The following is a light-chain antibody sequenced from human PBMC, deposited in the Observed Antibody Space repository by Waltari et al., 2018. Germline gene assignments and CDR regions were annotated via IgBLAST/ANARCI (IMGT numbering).Light chain of an antibody. CDR1: NIGGKR. J-gene: IGLJ2*01. V-gene: IGLV3-21*02. Sequence: SYVLTQPPSVSVAPGPTARIPCGGNNIGGKRVHWYHPKPGQAPVLVVYDDGDRPSGIPERFSGSNSGNMATLTISRVEAGDEADYYCHVWDNSINHLSLVVFGGGTKLTVL. CDR3: HVWDNSINHLSLVV. CDR2: DDG.